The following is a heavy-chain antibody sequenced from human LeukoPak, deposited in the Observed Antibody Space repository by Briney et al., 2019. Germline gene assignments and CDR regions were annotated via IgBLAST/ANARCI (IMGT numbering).Heavy chain of an antibody. Sequence: GGSLRLSCAASGFTFSSYSMNWVRQAPGKGLEWVSSISSSSSYIYYADSVKGRFTISRDNAKNSLYLQMNSLRAEDTAVYYCARDMVVVAATTLATTYNWFDPWGQGTLVTVSS. J-gene: IGHJ5*02. CDR2: ISSSSSYI. CDR3: ARDMVVVAATTLATTYNWFDP. D-gene: IGHD2-15*01. V-gene: IGHV3-21*01. CDR1: GFTFSSYS.